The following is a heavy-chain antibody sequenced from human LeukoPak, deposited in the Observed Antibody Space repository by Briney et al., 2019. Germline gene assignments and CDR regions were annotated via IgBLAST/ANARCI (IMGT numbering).Heavy chain of an antibody. CDR2: INHSGST. CDR1: GGSFSGYY. J-gene: IGHJ4*02. D-gene: IGHD5-12*01. V-gene: IGHV4-34*01. Sequence: SETLSLTCAVYGGSFSGYYWSWIRQPPGKGLEWIGEINHSGSTNYNPSLKSRVTISVDTSKNQFSLKLSSVTAADTAVYYCASRGGYRNRKRPYYFDYWGQGTLVTVSS. CDR3: ASRGGYRNRKRPYYFDY.